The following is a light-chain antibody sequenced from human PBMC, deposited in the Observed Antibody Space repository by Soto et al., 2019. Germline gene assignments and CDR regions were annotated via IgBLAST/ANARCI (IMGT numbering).Light chain of an antibody. V-gene: IGKV3-11*01. J-gene: IGKJ4*01. CDR1: QNFGSF. Sequence: EIVLTQSPATLSLSPGEKATLSCRASQNFGSFLAWYQQKPGQSPRLLIYGASNRATGIPARFSGSGSGTDFTLTISSLEPEDFAVYYCQHRGTFGGGTKVDLK. CDR2: GAS. CDR3: QHRGT.